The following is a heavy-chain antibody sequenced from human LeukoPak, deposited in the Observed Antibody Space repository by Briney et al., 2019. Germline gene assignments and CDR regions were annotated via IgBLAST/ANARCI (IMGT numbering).Heavy chain of an antibody. CDR1: GYTFTGYY. CDR3: ARHPGKVTNDWYFDL. Sequence: ASVKVSCKASGYTFTGYYMHWVRQAPGQGLEWMGWIIPNSGGTNYAQKFQGRVTMTRDTSITTAYMELSRLSSDDTAVYYCARHPGKVTNDWYFDLWGRGTLVTVSS. V-gene: IGHV1-2*02. J-gene: IGHJ2*01. D-gene: IGHD4-23*01. CDR2: IIPNSGGT.